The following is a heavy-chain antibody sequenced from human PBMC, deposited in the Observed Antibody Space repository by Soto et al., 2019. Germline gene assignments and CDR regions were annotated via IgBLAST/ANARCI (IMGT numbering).Heavy chain of an antibody. Sequence: SETLSLTCAVSGGSISSGGYSWSWIRQPPGKGLEWIGYIYYSGSANYNPSLKSRVTISVDISKSQFSLRLTSVTAADTAVYYCARYNAASGTYYFDFWGQGALVTVSS. J-gene: IGHJ4*02. D-gene: IGHD6-13*01. CDR3: ARYNAASGTYYFDF. CDR1: GGSISSGGYS. V-gene: IGHV4-61*08. CDR2: IYYSGSA.